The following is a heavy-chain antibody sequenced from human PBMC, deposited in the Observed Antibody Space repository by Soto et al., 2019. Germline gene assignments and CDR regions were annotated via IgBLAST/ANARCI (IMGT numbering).Heavy chain of an antibody. Sequence: GGSLRLSCSASGFTFTRYAMSWVRQAPEKGMECVSGIIRSGRDTKSADSVKGRFTISRDNFKNMLYLQMNSLRAEDTAVYYCAKHDFWTLYNTGLDSWGQGTLVTGYS. V-gene: IGHV3-23*05. CDR2: IIRSGRDT. D-gene: IGHD3-3*01. CDR1: GFTFTRYA. CDR3: AKHDFWTLYNTGLDS. J-gene: IGHJ4*02.